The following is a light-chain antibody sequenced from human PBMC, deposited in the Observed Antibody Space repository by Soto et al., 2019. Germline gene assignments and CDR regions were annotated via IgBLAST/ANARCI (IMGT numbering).Light chain of an antibody. CDR3: ETWDINTHVV. Sequence: QPVLTQSSSASASLGSSVKLTCTLSSGHSTYIIAWHQQQPGKAPRYLMKLEGSGSYNKGSGVPDRFSGSSSGAARYLTISNLQFEDEADYYCETWDINTHVVFGGGTKLTVL. CDR1: SGHSTYI. J-gene: IGLJ2*01. CDR2: LEGSGSY. V-gene: IGLV4-60*02.